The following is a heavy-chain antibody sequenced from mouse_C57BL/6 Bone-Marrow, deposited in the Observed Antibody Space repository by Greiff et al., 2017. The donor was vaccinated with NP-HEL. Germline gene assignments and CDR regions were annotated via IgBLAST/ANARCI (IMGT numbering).Heavy chain of an antibody. CDR2: IWSDGST. D-gene: IGHD1-1*01. V-gene: IGHV2-6-1*01. CDR1: GFSLTSYG. J-gene: IGHJ1*03. Sequence: VQLVESGPGLVAPSQSLSITCTVSGFSLTSYGVHWVRQPPGKGLEWLVVIWSDGSTTYNSALKSRLSISKDNSKSQVFLKMNSLQTDDTAMYYCARHGYYYGSSYDWYFDVWGTGTTVTVSS. CDR3: ARHGYYYGSSYDWYFDV.